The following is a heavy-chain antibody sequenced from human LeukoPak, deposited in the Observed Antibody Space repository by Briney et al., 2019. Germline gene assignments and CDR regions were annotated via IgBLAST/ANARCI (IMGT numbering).Heavy chain of an antibody. CDR1: GFTFSSYA. CDR2: ISGSGGST. J-gene: IGHJ4*02. V-gene: IGHV3-23*01. Sequence: GGSLRLSCAASGFTFSSYAMSWVRQAPGRGLEWVSAISGSGGSTYYADSVKGRFTISRDNSKNTLYLQMNSLRAEDTAVYYCAKDVHDILTGYYAFDYRGQGTLVTVSS. CDR3: AKDVHDILTGYYAFDY. D-gene: IGHD3-9*01.